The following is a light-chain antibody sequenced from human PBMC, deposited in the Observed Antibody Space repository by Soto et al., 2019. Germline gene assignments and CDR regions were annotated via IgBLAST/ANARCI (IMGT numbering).Light chain of an antibody. V-gene: IGKV3-11*01. J-gene: IGKJ1*01. CDR2: DAS. CDR3: QHYNSYSEA. Sequence: DIVLTQSPATLSLSPGERATLSCRATQSVSNFLAWYQQKPGQPPRLLIYDASNRAPGIPARFSGSGSGTDFTLTISSLQPDDFATYYCQHYNSYSEAFGQGTKVDI. CDR1: QSVSNF.